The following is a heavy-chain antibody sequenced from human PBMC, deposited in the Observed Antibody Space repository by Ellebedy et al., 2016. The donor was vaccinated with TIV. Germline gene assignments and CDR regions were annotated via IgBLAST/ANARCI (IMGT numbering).Heavy chain of an antibody. CDR3: ARGAVDDSSDYFDY. V-gene: IGHV1-8*01. J-gene: IGHJ4*02. Sequence: ASVKVSXKASGYTFTSYDINWVRQATGQGLEWMGWMNPNSGNTGYAQKFQGRVTMTRNTSISTAYMELSSLRSEDTAVYYCARGAVDDSSDYFDYWGQGTLVTVSS. D-gene: IGHD3-22*01. CDR1: GYTFTSYD. CDR2: MNPNSGNT.